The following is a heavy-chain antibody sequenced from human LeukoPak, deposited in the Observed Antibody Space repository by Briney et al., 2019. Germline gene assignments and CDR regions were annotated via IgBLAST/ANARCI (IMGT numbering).Heavy chain of an antibody. J-gene: IGHJ4*02. Sequence: GGSLRLSCAASAFSFSDYNMNWVRQAPGKGLEWVASIREDGSEKTSVDSVKGRFTISRDNAKNSVYLQMDSLRGEDTAVYYCARGPTNGQAFDYWGQGTLVSVSS. CDR3: ARGPTNGQAFDY. CDR1: AFSFSDYN. D-gene: IGHD2-8*01. CDR2: IREDGSEK. V-gene: IGHV3-7*01.